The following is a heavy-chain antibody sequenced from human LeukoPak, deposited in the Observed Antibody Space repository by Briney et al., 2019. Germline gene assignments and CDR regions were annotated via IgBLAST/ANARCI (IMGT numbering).Heavy chain of an antibody. V-gene: IGHV3-7*01. CDR1: GFTFSTYW. Sequence: GGSLRLSCVASGFTFSTYWMTWVRQAPGKGLEWVANIKQDGNQNYYVDSVRGRFTISRDNSKNSLYLQMDSLRVDDTAVYYCARDVEMFSTTWSDALDIWGQGTMVTVSS. CDR2: IKQDGNQN. J-gene: IGHJ3*02. CDR3: ARDVEMFSTTWSDALDI. D-gene: IGHD6-13*01.